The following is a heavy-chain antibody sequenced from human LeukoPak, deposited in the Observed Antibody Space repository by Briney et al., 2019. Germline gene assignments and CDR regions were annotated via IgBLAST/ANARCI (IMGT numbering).Heavy chain of an antibody. CDR1: GYTFTGYY. V-gene: IGHV1-2*02. CDR3: ARSSNSNCGGDCSPEYYFDY. CDR2: INPNSGGT. J-gene: IGHJ4*02. D-gene: IGHD2-21*02. Sequence: ASVKVSCKASGYTFTGYYMHWVRQAPGQGLEWMGWINPNSGGTNYAQKFQGRVTMTRDTSISTAYMELSGLRSDDTAVYYCARSSNSNCGGDCSPEYYFDYWGQGTLVTVSS.